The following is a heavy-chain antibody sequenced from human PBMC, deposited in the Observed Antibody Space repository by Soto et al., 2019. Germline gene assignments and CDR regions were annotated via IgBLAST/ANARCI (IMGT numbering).Heavy chain of an antibody. D-gene: IGHD3-22*01. Sequence: PGESLKSSCKGSGYSFAGYWITWVRQKPGKGLEWMGRIDPSDSQTYYSPSFRGHVTISATKSITTVFLQWSSLRASDTAMYYCARQIYDSDTGPNFQYYFDSWGQATPVTVSS. CDR2: IDPSDSQT. CDR1: GYSFAGYW. J-gene: IGHJ4*02. CDR3: ARQIYDSDTGPNFQYYFDS. V-gene: IGHV5-10-1*01.